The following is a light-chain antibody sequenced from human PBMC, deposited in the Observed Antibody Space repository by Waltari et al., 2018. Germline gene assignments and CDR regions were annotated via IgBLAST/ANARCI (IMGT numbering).Light chain of an antibody. Sequence: DTVMPQSPLSLTVTPGEPASISCRSSQSLLHSNGYNYLDWYLQKPGQPPQLLIYLGSDRASGVPDRFSGSGSGTDFTLKISSVEAEDIGVYYGMQALHTPPAFGQGTRVEI. CDR2: LGS. CDR3: MQALHTPPA. V-gene: IGKV2-28*01. J-gene: IGKJ1*01. CDR1: QSLLHSNGYNY.